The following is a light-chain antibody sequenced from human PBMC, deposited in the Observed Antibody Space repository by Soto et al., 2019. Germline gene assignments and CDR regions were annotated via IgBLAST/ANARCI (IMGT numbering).Light chain of an antibody. CDR1: SSNIGNNY. J-gene: IGLJ1*01. CDR2: RNN. Sequence: QSVLTQPPSASGTPGQSVTISCSGTSSNIGNNYVYFYHQLPVMTTKLLIYRNNQRPSPVPDRLSGSNSGTSSSLALIAPRSEDEADYYCATGDNSLSGGFGTGTKVTVL. CDR3: ATGDNSLSGG. V-gene: IGLV1-47*01.